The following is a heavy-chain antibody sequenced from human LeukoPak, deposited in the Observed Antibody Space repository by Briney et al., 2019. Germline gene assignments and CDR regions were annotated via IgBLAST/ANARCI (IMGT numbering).Heavy chain of an antibody. V-gene: IGHV4-61*01. CDR1: GGSISSSSYY. CDR2: IYYSGST. D-gene: IGHD3-10*01. Sequence: SETLSLTCTVSGGSISSSSYYWSWIRQPPGKGLEWIGYIYYSGSTNYNPSLKSRVTISVDTSKNQFSLKLSSVTAADTAVYYCARASWFGDLGWFDPWGQGTLVTVSS. CDR3: ARASWFGDLGWFDP. J-gene: IGHJ5*02.